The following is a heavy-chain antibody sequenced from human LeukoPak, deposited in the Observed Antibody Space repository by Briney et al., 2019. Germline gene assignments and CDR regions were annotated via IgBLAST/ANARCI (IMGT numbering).Heavy chain of an antibody. CDR1: GGSISSYY. CDR2: IYTSGST. J-gene: IGHJ4*02. CDR3: ARGWGSSSWYRY. Sequence: SETLSLTCTVSGGSISSYYWSWIRQPPGKGLEWIGYIYTSGSTNYNPSLKSRVTISVDTSKNQFSLKLSSVTAADTAVYYCARGWGSSSWYRYWGQGTLVTVSS. D-gene: IGHD6-13*01. V-gene: IGHV4-4*09.